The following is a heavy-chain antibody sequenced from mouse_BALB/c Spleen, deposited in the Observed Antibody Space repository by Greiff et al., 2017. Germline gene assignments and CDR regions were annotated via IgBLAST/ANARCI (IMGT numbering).Heavy chain of an antibody. Sequence: QVQLQQPGAELVKPGASVKMSCKASGYTFTSYNMHWVKQTPGQGLEWIGAIYPGNGDTSYNQKFKGKATLTADKSSSTAYMQLSSLTSEDSAVYYCARFDTTALFDYWGQGTTLTVSS. CDR2: IYPGNGDT. CDR3: ARFDTTALFDY. D-gene: IGHD1-2*01. J-gene: IGHJ2*01. V-gene: IGHV1-12*01. CDR1: GYTFTSYN.